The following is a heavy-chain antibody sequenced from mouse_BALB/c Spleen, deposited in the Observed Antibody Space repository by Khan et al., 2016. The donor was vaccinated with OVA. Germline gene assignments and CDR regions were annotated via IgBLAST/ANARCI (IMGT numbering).Heavy chain of an antibody. J-gene: IGHJ3*01. D-gene: IGHD2-14*01. CDR3: ARGGYGGCAY. Sequence: QVQLKESGAELVKPGASVKLSCKASGYTFTSYDINWVRQRPEQGLEWIGWMFHGDGSTKYNENFKGKATLTTDKSSSTAYMQLSRLTSEDPGAYFCARGGYGGCAYWGQGTLVTVSA. CDR2: MFHGDGST. V-gene: IGHV1-85*01. CDR1: GYTFTSYD.